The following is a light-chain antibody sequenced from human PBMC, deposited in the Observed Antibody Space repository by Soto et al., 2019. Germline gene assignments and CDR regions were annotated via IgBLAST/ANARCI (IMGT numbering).Light chain of an antibody. V-gene: IGKV3-20*01. Sequence: EIVLTQSPCTLSLSPGERATLSCRASQSVSNRYLGWYQQKPGQAPSLLIFGASRRATVIPDRCSCSGSGKALILAISRLEPEDLSVYYYQKYSNPPWTFGQGTKVEIK. CDR1: QSVSNRY. J-gene: IGKJ1*01. CDR2: GAS. CDR3: QKYSNPPWT.